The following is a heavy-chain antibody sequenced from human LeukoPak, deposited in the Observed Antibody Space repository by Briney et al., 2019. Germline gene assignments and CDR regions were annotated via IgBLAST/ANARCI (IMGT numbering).Heavy chain of an antibody. CDR2: IYPGDSDT. CDR3: ERLLGSPSDIVVVPAARTLVYYGMDV. V-gene: IGHV5-51*01. D-gene: IGHD2-2*01. CDR1: GYSFTSYC. J-gene: IGHJ6*01. Sequence: GESLKIACKGSGYSFTSYCIGWVRQMPGKGLEWMGIIYPGDSDTRYTPSFQGQVTISADKSISTAYLQWSSLKASDTAMYYCERLLGSPSDIVVVPAARTLVYYGMDVWGQGTTVTVSS.